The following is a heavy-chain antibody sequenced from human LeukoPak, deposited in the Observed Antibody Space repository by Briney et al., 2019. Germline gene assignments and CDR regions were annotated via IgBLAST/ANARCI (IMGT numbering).Heavy chain of an antibody. Sequence: PGGSLRLSCAASGFTFSSCDMHWVRQAPGKGLEWVAFIRYDGSNNYYEDSVKGRFTISRDNSKNTLYLQMNSLRAEDTAVYYCAKDKSSSSKKFDYWGQGTLVTVSS. CDR2: IRYDGSNN. V-gene: IGHV3-30*02. J-gene: IGHJ4*02. CDR3: AKDKSSSSKKFDY. CDR1: GFTFSSCD. D-gene: IGHD6-13*01.